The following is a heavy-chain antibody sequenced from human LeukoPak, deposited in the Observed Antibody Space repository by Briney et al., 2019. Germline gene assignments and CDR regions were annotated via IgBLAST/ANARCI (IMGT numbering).Heavy chain of an antibody. J-gene: IGHJ5*02. V-gene: IGHV4-4*02. CDR3: ARELTGANP. Sequence: SQTLSLTCAVSGGSISSTNWWSWVRQPPGKGLEWIGEIYRSGTTNYKPSLKSRVTISLDKSRNHFSLKLTSVTAADSAVYYCARELTGANPWGQGTLVTVSS. CDR2: IYRSGTT. CDR1: GGSISSTNW. D-gene: IGHD3-16*01.